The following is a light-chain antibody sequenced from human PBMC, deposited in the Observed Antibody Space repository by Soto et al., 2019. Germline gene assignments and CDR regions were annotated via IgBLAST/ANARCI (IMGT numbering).Light chain of an antibody. Sequence: DIQMTQSPSTLSASVGDRVTITCRASQSISSWLAGYQQKAGKAPKLLIYDASSLESGVPSRFSGSGSGTEFTLTISSLQADDFATYYCQQYYSYPTFGQGTKVEIK. CDR1: QSISSW. V-gene: IGKV1-5*01. J-gene: IGKJ1*01. CDR2: DAS. CDR3: QQYYSYPT.